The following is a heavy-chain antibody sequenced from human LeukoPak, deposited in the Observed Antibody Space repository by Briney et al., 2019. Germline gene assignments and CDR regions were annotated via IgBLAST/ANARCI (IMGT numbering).Heavy chain of an antibody. CDR1: GDSVSSNSAS. Sequence: SPTLSLTCGLSGDSVSSNSASWNWIRQSPSRGLEWLGRTYYRSKWYNDYAESVKSRIIINPDTSKNQFSLQLYSVTPEDTAVYYCSRGSAFDIWGHGTMVTVSS. CDR3: SRGSAFDI. V-gene: IGHV6-1*01. CDR2: TYYRSKWYN. J-gene: IGHJ3*02.